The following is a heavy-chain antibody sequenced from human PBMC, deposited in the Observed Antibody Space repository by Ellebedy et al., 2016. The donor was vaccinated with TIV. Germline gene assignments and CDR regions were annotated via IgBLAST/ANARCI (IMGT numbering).Heavy chain of an antibody. Sequence: GESLKISXAASGFTFSSYWMSWVRQAPGKGLEWVANIKQDGSEKYYVDSVKGRFTISRDNAKNSLYLQMNSLRAEDTAVYYCARVPRAVFYYYMDVWGKGTTVTVSS. J-gene: IGHJ6*03. CDR3: ARVPRAVFYYYMDV. V-gene: IGHV3-7*01. CDR1: GFTFSSYW. CDR2: IKQDGSEK.